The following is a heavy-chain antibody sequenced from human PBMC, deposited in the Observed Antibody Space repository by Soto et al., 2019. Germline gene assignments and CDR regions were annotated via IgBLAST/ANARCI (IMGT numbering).Heavy chain of an antibody. Sequence: VQLLESGGGLIQPGGSLRLSCAASGFTFSYGIHWLRQAPGKGLEWVAYISYDSSNKFYGDSVKGRFTISRDNSKNTQFLQMKGLRAEDTAVYYCARLVIGYCSGNTCDDYWGQGTLVAVSS. CDR2: ISYDSSNK. J-gene: IGHJ4*02. CDR3: ARLVIGYCSGNTCDDY. V-gene: IGHV3-30*03. D-gene: IGHD2-15*01. CDR1: GFTFSYG.